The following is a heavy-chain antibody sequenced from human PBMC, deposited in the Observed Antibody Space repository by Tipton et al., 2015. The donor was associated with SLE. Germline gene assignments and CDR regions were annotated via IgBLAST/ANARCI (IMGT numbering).Heavy chain of an antibody. CDR3: ARSLTGDGYYGLDV. V-gene: IGHV3-23*01. Sequence: SLRLSCAASGFTFSTYGMNWVRQAPGKGLEWVSGLSASTGRTIYADSVKGRFTISRDNSKNTLYLQMNRLRIEDTAVYYCARSLTGDGYYGLDVWGQGTAVTVSS. D-gene: IGHD7-27*01. J-gene: IGHJ6*02. CDR1: GFTFSTYG. CDR2: LSASTGRT.